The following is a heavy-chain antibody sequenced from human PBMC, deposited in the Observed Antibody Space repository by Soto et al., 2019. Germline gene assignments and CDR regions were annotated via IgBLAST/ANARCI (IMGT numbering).Heavy chain of an antibody. CDR2: ISSSSSYI. CDR3: ARDQGSGSSYGY. Sequence: SCAASGFTFSSYSMNWVRQAPGKGLEWVSSISSSSSYIYYADSVKGRFTISRDNAKNSLYLQMNSLRAEDTAVYYCARDQGSGSSYGYWGQGTLVTVSS. J-gene: IGHJ4*02. V-gene: IGHV3-21*01. D-gene: IGHD1-26*01. CDR1: GFTFSSYS.